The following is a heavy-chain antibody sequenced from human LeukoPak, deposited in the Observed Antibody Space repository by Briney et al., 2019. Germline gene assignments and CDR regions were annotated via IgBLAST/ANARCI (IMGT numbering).Heavy chain of an antibody. CDR3: ARTKIRLGYCSGVTCLNLYMDV. D-gene: IGHD2-15*01. CDR1: GGSINNFY. Sequence: SETLSLTCTVSGGSINNFYWSWIRQPPGKGLEWIGYVYYSGSTNYNPSLASRVTISVDTSENQFSLKLSSVTAADTAMYYCARTKIRLGYCSGVTCLNLYMDVWGKGTTVTVSS. CDR2: VYYSGST. V-gene: IGHV4-59*12. J-gene: IGHJ6*03.